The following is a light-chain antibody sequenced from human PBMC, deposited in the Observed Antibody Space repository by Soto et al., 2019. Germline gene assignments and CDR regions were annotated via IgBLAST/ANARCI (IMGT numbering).Light chain of an antibody. J-gene: IGKJ2*01. Sequence: DIQMTQSPSTLSASVGDRVTITCRASQSINTWLAWYQQKPGKAPNLLIYDASSLESGVPSRFSGSGSGTGFTLTISSLQPDDFATYYCQHYNSYSYTFGQGTKLEIK. V-gene: IGKV1-5*01. CDR3: QHYNSYSYT. CDR1: QSINTW. CDR2: DAS.